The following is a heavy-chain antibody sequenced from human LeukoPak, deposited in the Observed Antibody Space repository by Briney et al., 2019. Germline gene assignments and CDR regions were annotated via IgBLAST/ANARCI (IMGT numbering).Heavy chain of an antibody. J-gene: IGHJ5*01. CDR1: GASISSDS. V-gene: IGHV4-59*08. D-gene: IGHD6-13*01. CDR2: ISYSGST. CDR3: TVMYSSSWYWFDS. Sequence: PSETLSLTCTVSGASISSDSYNWIRQPPGKGLEWVGYISYSGSTNYNPSLKSRVTISVDTSKNQFSLKLSSVTAADTAVYYCTVMYSSSWYWFDSWGQGTLVTVSS.